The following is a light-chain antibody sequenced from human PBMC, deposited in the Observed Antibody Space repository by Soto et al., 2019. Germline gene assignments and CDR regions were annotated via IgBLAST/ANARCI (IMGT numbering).Light chain of an antibody. V-gene: IGLV1-40*01. CDR2: GNS. CDR3: QSYDSSLSVRYV. Sequence: QSVLTQPPSVSGAPGQRVTISCTGSSSNIGAGYVVHWYQQLPGTAPKLLIYGNSNRPSGVPDRFSGSKSGTSASLAITGLQAEDEADYYCQSYDSSLSVRYVFGTGTKVTVL. CDR1: SSNIGAGYV. J-gene: IGLJ1*01.